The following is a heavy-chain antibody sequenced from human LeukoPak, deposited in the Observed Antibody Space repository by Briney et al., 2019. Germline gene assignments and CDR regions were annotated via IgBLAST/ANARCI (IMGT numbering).Heavy chain of an antibody. CDR1: GYTFTSYG. V-gene: IGHV1-18*01. CDR2: ISAYNGNT. D-gene: IGHD2-2*01. CDR3: ARAQYRYCSSTSCYLTYYYGMDV. Sequence: ASVKVSCKASGYTFTSYGISWVRQAPGQGLEWMGWISAYNGNTNYAQKLQGRVTMTTDTSTSTAYMELRSLRSDDTAVYYCARAQYRYCSSTSCYLTYYYGMDVWGQGTTVTVSS. J-gene: IGHJ6*02.